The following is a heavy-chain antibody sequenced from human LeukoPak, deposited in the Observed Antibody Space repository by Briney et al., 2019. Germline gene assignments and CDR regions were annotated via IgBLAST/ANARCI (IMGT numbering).Heavy chain of an antibody. CDR3: AKDRGTVRGVTWDY. CDR1: GFSFSNYA. J-gene: IGHJ4*02. CDR2: ISAIGGTT. D-gene: IGHD3-10*01. V-gene: IGHV3-23*01. Sequence: PGGSLRLSCAASGFSFSNYAVSWVRQAPGKGLEWVSIISAIGGTTYYADSVKGRFTISRDNSKNTLFPQMNSLRAEDTAVYFCAKDRGTVRGVTWDYWGQGTLITVSS.